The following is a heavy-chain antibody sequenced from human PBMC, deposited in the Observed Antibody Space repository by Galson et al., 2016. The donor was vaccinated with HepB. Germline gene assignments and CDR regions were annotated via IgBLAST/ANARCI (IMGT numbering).Heavy chain of an antibody. V-gene: IGHV4-34*01. CDR2: INHSGTI. J-gene: IGHJ5*02. Sequence: ETLSLPCAVYGGSFSDYYWSWIRQPPGKGLEWIGEINHSGTINYNPSLKSRVTISVDTSKNQFSLKLSSVTAADTAVYYCARARYSSGLYNWFDRWGQGTLVTVSS. D-gene: IGHD6-19*01. CDR3: ARARYSSGLYNWFDR. CDR1: GGSFSDYY.